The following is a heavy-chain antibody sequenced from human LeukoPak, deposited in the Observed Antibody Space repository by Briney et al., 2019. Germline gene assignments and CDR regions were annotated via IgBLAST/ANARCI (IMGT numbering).Heavy chain of an antibody. Sequence: PGRSLRLSCAASGLTFDDYAMHWVRQAPGKGLEWVSGISWNSGSIGYADSVKGRFTVSRDNAKNSLYLQMNSLRAEDTAVYYCARTSRYCSSTSCLSLDSWGQGTLVTVSS. CDR1: GLTFDDYA. CDR2: ISWNSGSI. J-gene: IGHJ4*02. CDR3: ARTSRYCSSTSCLSLDS. D-gene: IGHD2-2*01. V-gene: IGHV3-9*01.